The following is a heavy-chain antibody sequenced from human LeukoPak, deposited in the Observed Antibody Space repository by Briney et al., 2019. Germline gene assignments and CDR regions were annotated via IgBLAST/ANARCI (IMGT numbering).Heavy chain of an antibody. V-gene: IGHV3-21*01. CDR2: ISSSSSYI. Sequence: GGSLRLSCGASGGTFSSYSMNWVRQAPGKGLEWVSSISSSSSYIYYADSVKGRFTISRDNAKNSLYLQMNSLRAEDTAVYYCARVQMLGGFDYWGQGTLVTVSS. CDR1: GGTFSSYS. D-gene: IGHD2-8*01. J-gene: IGHJ4*02. CDR3: ARVQMLGGFDY.